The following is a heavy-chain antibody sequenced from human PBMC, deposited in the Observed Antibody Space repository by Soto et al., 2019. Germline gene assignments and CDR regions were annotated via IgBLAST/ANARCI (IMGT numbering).Heavy chain of an antibody. CDR3: ARDRIVDTAMVIDY. J-gene: IGHJ4*02. CDR2: INPNSGGT. D-gene: IGHD5-18*01. Sequence: QVQLVQSGAEVKKPGASVRVSCKASGYTFTGSYMHWVRQAPGQGLEWMGWINPNSGGTNYAKKFQGRVTMTRDTSISTAYMELSRLRSDDTAVYYCARDRIVDTAMVIDYWGQGTLVTVSS. CDR1: GYTFTGSY. V-gene: IGHV1-2*02.